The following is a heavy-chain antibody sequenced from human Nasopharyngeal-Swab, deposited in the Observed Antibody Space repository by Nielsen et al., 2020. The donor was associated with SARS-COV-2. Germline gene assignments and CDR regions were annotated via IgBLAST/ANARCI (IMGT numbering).Heavy chain of an antibody. CDR1: GFIFSSYG. CDR3: ARDLRGYDNSAYQGLGY. J-gene: IGHJ4*02. D-gene: IGHD3-22*01. Sequence: GGSLRLSCVASGFIFSSYGMHWVRQAPGKGLEWVAVIWYGGYSADSVKGRFTISRDNSKNTLYLQMNSLRAEDTAVYFCARDLRGYDNSAYQGLGYWGQGTLVTVSS. CDR2: IWYGG. V-gene: IGHV3-33*01.